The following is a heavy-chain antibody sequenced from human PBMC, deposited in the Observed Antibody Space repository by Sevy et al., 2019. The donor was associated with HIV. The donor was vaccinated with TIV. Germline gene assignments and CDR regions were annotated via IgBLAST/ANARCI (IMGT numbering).Heavy chain of an antibody. Sequence: GGSLRLSCAASGFTFSSYRINWVRQAPGKGLELVSSISGLSNYIFYSDSVKGRFTVARDNAKNSVYLQMNSLGAEDTAVYFCANALSNWDGLDVWGQGTTVTVSS. V-gene: IGHV3-21*01. J-gene: IGHJ6*02. CDR2: ISGLSNYI. CDR3: ANALSNWDGLDV. CDR1: GFTFSSYR. D-gene: IGHD7-27*01.